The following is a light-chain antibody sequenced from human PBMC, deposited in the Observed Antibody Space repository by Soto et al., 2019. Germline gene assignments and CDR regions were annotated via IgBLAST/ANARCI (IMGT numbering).Light chain of an antibody. CDR1: QDISVY. J-gene: IGKJ5*01. CDR2: SAS. CDR3: QKFNTAPLT. V-gene: IGKV1-27*01. Sequence: DIQMTQSPSSLSASVGEGVTITCRASQDISVYLAWYQQKPGKVPKLLIYSASTLQSGVPSRFSGSGSGTDFTLTISSLQPEDVATYFCQKFNTAPLTFGQGTRLEIK.